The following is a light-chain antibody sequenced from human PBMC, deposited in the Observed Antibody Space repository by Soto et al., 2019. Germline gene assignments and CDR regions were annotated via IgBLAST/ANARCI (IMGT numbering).Light chain of an antibody. V-gene: IGKV3-20*01. CDR3: QQYGRTSWT. J-gene: IGKJ1*01. Sequence: EIVLTQSPGTLSLSPGEGATLSCRASQSVSTNFFAWYQQKPGQAPRLLLYGASTRATGIPDRFSGSGSGTVFTLTISRLEPEDFAVYYCQQYGRTSWTFGQGTKVEIK. CDR2: GAS. CDR1: QSVSTNF.